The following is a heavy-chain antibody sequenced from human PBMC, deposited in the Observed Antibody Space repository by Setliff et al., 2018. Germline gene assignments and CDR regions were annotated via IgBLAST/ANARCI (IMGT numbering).Heavy chain of an antibody. Sequence: GASVKVSCKASGGTFRTDGFNWVRQAPGQGLEWMGWINNYSFKTTYPQKFLDRVTVTTDTSATTAYMELKNLRSDDTAVYYCARLVRYCTRTACQKLAGDESWGQGTLVTVSS. J-gene: IGHJ5*01. CDR3: ARLVRYCTRTACQKLAGDES. CDR1: GGTFRTDG. D-gene: IGHD2-8*01. V-gene: IGHV1-18*01. CDR2: INNYSFKT.